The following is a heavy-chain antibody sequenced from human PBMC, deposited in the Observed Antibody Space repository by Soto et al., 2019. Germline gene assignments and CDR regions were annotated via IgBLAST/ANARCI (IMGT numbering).Heavy chain of an antibody. V-gene: IGHV3-23*01. J-gene: IGHJ3*02. D-gene: IGHD3-3*01. CDR1: GFTFSSYA. Sequence: EVQLLESGGGLVQPGGSLRLSCAASGFTFSSYAMSWVRQAPGKGLEWVSAISGSGGSTYYADSVKGRFTISRDNSKNTLYLQMNSLRAEDTAVYYCAKPTLRFLEWLFYDAFDIWGQGTMVNVSS. CDR2: ISGSGGST. CDR3: AKPTLRFLEWLFYDAFDI.